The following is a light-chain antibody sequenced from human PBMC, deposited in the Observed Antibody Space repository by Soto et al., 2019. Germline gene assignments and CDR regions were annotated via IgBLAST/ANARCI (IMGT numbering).Light chain of an antibody. CDR1: QSVSSN. CDR2: GAS. CDR3: QQYNNWPPIT. V-gene: IGKV3-15*01. J-gene: IGKJ5*01. Sequence: MTQSPATVSASVGDRVTITCRAGQSVSSNLVWYQQKPGQAPRVLIYGASTRATGIPARFSGSGSGTEFTLTISSLQSEDFAVYYCQQYNNWPPITFGQGTRLEIK.